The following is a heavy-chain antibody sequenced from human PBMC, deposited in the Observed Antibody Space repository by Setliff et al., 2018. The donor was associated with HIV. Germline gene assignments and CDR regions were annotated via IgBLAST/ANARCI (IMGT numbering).Heavy chain of an antibody. CDR1: GYTFTNFY. Sequence: ASVKVSCKASGYTFTNFYMHWVRQAPGQGLEWMGIINPGGGNTRYAQRSQGRVSMTRDTSTSTVYMELSSLRSEDTALYYCAKYRGPTIENYWGQGTLVTVSS. CDR2: INPGGGNT. CDR3: AKYRGPTIENY. J-gene: IGHJ4*02. D-gene: IGHD5-12*01. V-gene: IGHV1-46*01.